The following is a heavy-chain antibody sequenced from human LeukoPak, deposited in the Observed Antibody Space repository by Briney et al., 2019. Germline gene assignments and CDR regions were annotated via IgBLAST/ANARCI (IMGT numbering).Heavy chain of an antibody. V-gene: IGHV4-4*08. CDR2: IYSNGIT. Sequence: SETLSVPCTVSGASIFSYYWNWIRQSPGKGLEWIGFIYSNGITSYNPSLRSRGSISIATSRNQFSLRLTSVTAADTAIYYCARRAYYDSSGYNPTGGYFDLWGGGTLVTVSS. D-gene: IGHD3-22*01. J-gene: IGHJ2*01. CDR3: ARRAYYDSSGYNPTGGYFDL. CDR1: GASIFSYY.